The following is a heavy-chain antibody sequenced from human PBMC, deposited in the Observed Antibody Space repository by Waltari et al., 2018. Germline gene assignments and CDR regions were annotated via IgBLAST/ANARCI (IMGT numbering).Heavy chain of an antibody. V-gene: IGHV1-69*05. CDR3: ARGGGMVTPTMDV. CDR1: GGTFSSYA. CDR2: IIPIFGTG. Sequence: QVQLVQSGAEVKKPGSSVKVSCKASGGTFSSYAISWVRQAPGQGLEWMGGIIPIFGTGNYGQKFQGRVTITTEESTSKAYMGLSSLGSEDTAVYYCARGGGMVTPTMDVWGQGTTVTVSS. J-gene: IGHJ6*02. D-gene: IGHD5-18*01.